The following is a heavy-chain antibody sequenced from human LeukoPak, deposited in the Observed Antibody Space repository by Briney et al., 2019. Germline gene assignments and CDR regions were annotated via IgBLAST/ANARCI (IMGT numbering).Heavy chain of an antibody. Sequence: GGSLRLSCAASGFTFSSYWMSWVRQAPGKGLEWVSFISSSSSYIYYADSVKGRFTISRDNAKNSLYLQMNSLRAEDTAVYYCARGSLYSYGYSWFDPWGQGTLVTVSS. V-gene: IGHV3-21*01. CDR3: ARGSLYSYGYSWFDP. CDR1: GFTFSSYW. CDR2: ISSSSSYI. J-gene: IGHJ5*02. D-gene: IGHD5-18*01.